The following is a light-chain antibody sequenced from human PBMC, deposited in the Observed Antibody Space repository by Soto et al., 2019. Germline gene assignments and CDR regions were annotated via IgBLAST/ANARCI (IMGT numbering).Light chain of an antibody. Sequence: IVLTQSPGTLSLSPGERGALSCRASQSVSSNLAWYQQKPGQAPSLLIYGASTRATDIPPRFSGSGSGTEFTLTITSLQSEDFAVYYCQQYKNWPPLTFGGGTKVDIK. CDR2: GAS. J-gene: IGKJ4*01. V-gene: IGKV3-15*01. CDR3: QQYKNWPPLT. CDR1: QSVSSN.